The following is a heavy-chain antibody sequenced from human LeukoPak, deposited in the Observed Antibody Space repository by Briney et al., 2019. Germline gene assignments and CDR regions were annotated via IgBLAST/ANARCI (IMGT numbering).Heavy chain of an antibody. CDR1: GFIVSNNY. J-gene: IGHJ4*02. D-gene: IGHD3-16*02. Sequence: GGSLRLSCAASGFIVSNNYMSWVRQAPGKGLEWVSVIYSGGSTYCADSVKGRFTISRDNSKNTLFLQMNSLRAEDTAVYYCARGDYVWGNYRALDYWGQGTLVTVSS. CDR2: IYSGGST. CDR3: ARGDYVWGNYRALDY. V-gene: IGHV3-53*01.